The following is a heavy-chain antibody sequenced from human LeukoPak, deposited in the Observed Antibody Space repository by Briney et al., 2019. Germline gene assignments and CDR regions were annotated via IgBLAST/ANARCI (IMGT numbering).Heavy chain of an antibody. Sequence: GASVKVSCKTSGYTFTGYYMHWVQQAPGQGLEWMGWINPNTGGTNYAQKFQGRVTMTSDTSISTAYMELSSLESDDTAMYYCARAPMIVVIFPPRLDFWGQGTLVTVSS. D-gene: IGHD3-22*01. CDR2: INPNTGGT. CDR3: ARAPMIVVIFPPRLDF. J-gene: IGHJ4*02. CDR1: GYTFTGYY. V-gene: IGHV1-2*02.